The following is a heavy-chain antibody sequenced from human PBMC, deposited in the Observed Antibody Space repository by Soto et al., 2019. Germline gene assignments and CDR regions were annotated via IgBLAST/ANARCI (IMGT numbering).Heavy chain of an antibody. CDR2: ISWNSGSI. CDR3: AKDRLARPNYYYYGMDV. Sequence: GGSLRLSCAASGFTFDDYAMHWVRQAPGKGLEWVSGISWNSGSIGYADSVKGRFTISRDNAKNSLYLQMNSLRAEDTALYYCAKDRLARPNYYYYGMDVWGQGTTVTVSS. CDR1: GFTFDDYA. V-gene: IGHV3-9*01. J-gene: IGHJ6*02. D-gene: IGHD3-3*02.